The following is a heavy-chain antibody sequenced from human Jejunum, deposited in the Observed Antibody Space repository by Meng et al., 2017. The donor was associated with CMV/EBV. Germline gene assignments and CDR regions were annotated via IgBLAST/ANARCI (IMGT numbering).Heavy chain of an antibody. D-gene: IGHD3-3*01. CDR2: ISGNGGST. Sequence: MTGVRQAPGKGLGWVSGISGNGGSTSSADSVKGRFSISRDNSKNTVYLQMNSLRAEDTAVYYCASRPGAIFGVVIIPNFDYWGQGTLVTVSS. V-gene: IGHV3-23*01. J-gene: IGHJ4*02. CDR3: ASRPGAIFGVVIIPNFDY.